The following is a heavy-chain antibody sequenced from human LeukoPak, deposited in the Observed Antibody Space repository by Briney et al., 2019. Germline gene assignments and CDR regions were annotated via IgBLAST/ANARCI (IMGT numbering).Heavy chain of an antibody. CDR1: GFTFSSCA. Sequence: GGSLRLSCAASGFTFSSCAMHWVRQAPGKGLEWVAIISNDGSKKYYADSVRGRFTISRDNSKNTLYLQMNSLTAEDTAVYSCAKSDCGGDCWLIDYWGQGIPVTVSS. D-gene: IGHD2-21*02. CDR3: AKSDCGGDCWLIDY. J-gene: IGHJ4*02. CDR2: ISNDGSKK. V-gene: IGHV3-30-3*02.